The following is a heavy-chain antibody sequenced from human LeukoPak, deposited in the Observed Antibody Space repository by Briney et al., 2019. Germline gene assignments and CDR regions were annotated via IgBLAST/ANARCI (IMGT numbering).Heavy chain of an antibody. J-gene: IGHJ4*02. D-gene: IGHD3-22*01. Sequence: PGGSLRLSCAASGFTFSSYGMHWVRQAPGKGLECVAVIWYDGSNKYYADSVKGRFTISRDNSKNTLYLQMNSLRAEDTAVYYCAKDRVPGDSSGYYPDYWGQGTLVTVSS. CDR3: AKDRVPGDSSGYYPDY. V-gene: IGHV3-33*06. CDR1: GFTFSSYG. CDR2: IWYDGSNK.